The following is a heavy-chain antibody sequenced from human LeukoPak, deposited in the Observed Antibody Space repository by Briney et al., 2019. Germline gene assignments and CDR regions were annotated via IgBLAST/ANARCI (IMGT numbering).Heavy chain of an antibody. Sequence: SVKVSCKASGGTFISYAISWVRQAPGQGLEWMGGIIPIFGTANYAQKFQGRVTITADESTSTAYMELSSLRSEDTAVYYCARGVYSSSWYEESYYFDYWGQGTLVTVSS. CDR1: GGTFISYA. J-gene: IGHJ4*02. CDR2: IIPIFGTA. D-gene: IGHD6-13*01. V-gene: IGHV1-69*13. CDR3: ARGVYSSSWYEESYYFDY.